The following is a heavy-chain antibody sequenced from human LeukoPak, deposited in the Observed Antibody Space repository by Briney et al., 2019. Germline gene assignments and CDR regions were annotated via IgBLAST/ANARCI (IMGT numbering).Heavy chain of an antibody. CDR3: ARRVVVVAATRGALDI. D-gene: IGHD2-15*01. Sequence: GESLKISCKGSGYRFTNYWIGWVRQMPGKGLEWMGIIYPGDSDTRYSPSFQGQVTISVDKSISTAYLQWSSLKASDTAIYYCARRVVVVAATRGALDIWGQGTMVTISS. J-gene: IGHJ3*02. CDR2: IYPGDSDT. CDR1: GYRFTNYW. V-gene: IGHV5-51*01.